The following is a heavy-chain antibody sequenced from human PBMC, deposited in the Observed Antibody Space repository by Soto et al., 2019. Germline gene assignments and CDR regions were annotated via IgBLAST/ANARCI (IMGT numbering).Heavy chain of an antibody. CDR3: ARTVYSSSSGVCFDY. CDR2: IYYSGRT. J-gene: IGHJ4*02. Sequence: QVQLQESGPGLVKPSQTLSLTCTVSGGSISSGGYYWSWIRQHPGKGLEWIGYIYYSGRTYYNPSLKCRVTISVATSKIQFSLTLSSVTAADTAVYYCARTVYSSSSGVCFDYWGQGTLVTVSS. CDR1: GGSISSGGYY. D-gene: IGHD6-6*01. V-gene: IGHV4-31*03.